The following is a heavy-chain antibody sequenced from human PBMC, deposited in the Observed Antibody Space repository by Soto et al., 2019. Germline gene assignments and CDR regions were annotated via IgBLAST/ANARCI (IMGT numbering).Heavy chain of an antibody. CDR3: ARAGVQDTTSGWFDP. D-gene: IGHD5-18*01. J-gene: IGHJ5*02. CDR1: GYTFTSYG. CDR2: ISAYNGNT. V-gene: IGHV1-18*01. Sequence: QVQLVQSGAEVKKPGASVKVSCKASGYTFTSYGISWVRQAPGQGLEWMGWISAYNGNTNYAQKLQGRVTMTTDTSPSTAYMELRNLRSDDTAVYYCARAGVQDTTSGWFDPWGQGTLVTVSS.